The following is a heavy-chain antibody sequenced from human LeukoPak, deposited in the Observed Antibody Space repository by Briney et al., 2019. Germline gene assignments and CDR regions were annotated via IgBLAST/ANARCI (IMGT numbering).Heavy chain of an antibody. Sequence: GSLGPSCAASGFPFWNFAIGWVRQAPGEGLGWVSAISGSGGSTYYADSVKGRFTISRDNSKNTLYLQMNSLRAEDTAVYYCAKDPAPYDILTGSGYWGQGTLVTVSS. V-gene: IGHV3-23*01. J-gene: IGHJ4*02. CDR2: ISGSGGST. CDR1: GFPFWNFA. CDR3: AKDPAPYDILTGSGY. D-gene: IGHD3-9*01.